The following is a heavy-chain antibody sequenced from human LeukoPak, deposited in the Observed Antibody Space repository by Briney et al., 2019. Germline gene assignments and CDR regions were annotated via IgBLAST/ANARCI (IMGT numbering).Heavy chain of an antibody. Sequence: PGRSLRLSCAASGFTFSSYGMHWVRQAPGKGLEWVAVISYDGSNKYYADSVKGRFTISRDNSKNTLYLQMNSLRAEDTAVYYCAKGRRRGWLAQEYFDYWGQGTLVTVSS. CDR3: AKGRRRGWLAQEYFDY. V-gene: IGHV3-30*18. CDR2: ISYDGSNK. CDR1: GFTFSSYG. J-gene: IGHJ4*02. D-gene: IGHD6-19*01.